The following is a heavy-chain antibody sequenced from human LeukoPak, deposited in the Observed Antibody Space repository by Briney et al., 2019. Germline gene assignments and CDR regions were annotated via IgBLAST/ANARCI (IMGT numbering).Heavy chain of an antibody. Sequence: SETLSLTXTVSGGSISSYYWSWIRQPPGKGVEWIGYIYYSGSTNYNPSLKSRVTISVDTSKNQFSLKLSSVTAADTAVYYCARGVTRGSIYFDYWGQGTLVTVSS. D-gene: IGHD2-21*02. CDR2: IYYSGST. V-gene: IGHV4-59*01. CDR1: GGSISSYY. CDR3: ARGVTRGSIYFDY. J-gene: IGHJ4*02.